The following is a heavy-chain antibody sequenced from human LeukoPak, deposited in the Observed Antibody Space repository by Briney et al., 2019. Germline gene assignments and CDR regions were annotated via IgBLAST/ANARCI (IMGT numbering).Heavy chain of an antibody. Sequence: SVKVSCKASGGTFSSYAISWVRQATGQGLEWMGGIIPIFGTANYAQKFQGRVTITADESTSTAYMELSSLRSEDTAVYYCASDPPRIKFSEGYWGQGTLVTVSS. D-gene: IGHD3-16*01. CDR1: GGTFSSYA. V-gene: IGHV1-69*01. CDR3: ASDPPRIKFSEGY. J-gene: IGHJ4*02. CDR2: IIPIFGTA.